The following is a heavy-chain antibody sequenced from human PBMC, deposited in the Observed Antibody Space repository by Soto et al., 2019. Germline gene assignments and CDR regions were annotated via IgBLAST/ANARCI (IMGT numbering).Heavy chain of an antibody. CDR3: ASQSRDDYVWGSYRYPRWFDP. J-gene: IGHJ5*02. CDR2: IIPILGIA. D-gene: IGHD3-16*02. Sequence: QVQLVQSGAEVKKPGSSVKVSCKASGGTFSSYTISWVRQAPGQGLEWMGRIIPILGIANYAQKFQGRVTITADNATXTAXMXLSSLRSEDTAVYYCASQSRDDYVWGSYRYPRWFDPWGQGTLVTVSS. CDR1: GGTFSSYT. V-gene: IGHV1-69*02.